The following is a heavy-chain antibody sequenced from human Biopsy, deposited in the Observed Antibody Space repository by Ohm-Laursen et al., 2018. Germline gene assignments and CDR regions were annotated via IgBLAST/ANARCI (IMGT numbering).Heavy chain of an antibody. J-gene: IGHJ3*02. CDR1: GGSISGSS. CDR2: ISYSGST. CDR3: AKHGSGWTGDDALHI. D-gene: IGHD6-19*01. V-gene: IGHV4-59*08. Sequence: SDTLSLTCTVSGGSISGSSWGWIRQAPGRGLEWVGYISYSGSTSNNPSHKSPITISVDTSKNQISLKVTSVTAADTAVYYCAKHGSGWTGDDALHIWGQGTMVTVSS.